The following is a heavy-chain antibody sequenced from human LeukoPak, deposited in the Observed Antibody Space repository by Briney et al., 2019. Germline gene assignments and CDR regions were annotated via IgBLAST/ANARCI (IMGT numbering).Heavy chain of an antibody. CDR2: ISAYNGNT. CDR1: GYTFTSYG. CDR3: ERLKFRSRGPWGPPDY. J-gene: IGHJ4*02. V-gene: IGHV1-18*01. Sequence: ASVKVSCKASGYTFTSYGISWVRQAPGQGLEWMGWISAYNGNTNYAQKLQGSVTISTDTSPSTAYMEMRRLRSEDTAVYYCERLKFRSRGPWGPPDYWGQGTLVTVSS. D-gene: IGHD7-27*01.